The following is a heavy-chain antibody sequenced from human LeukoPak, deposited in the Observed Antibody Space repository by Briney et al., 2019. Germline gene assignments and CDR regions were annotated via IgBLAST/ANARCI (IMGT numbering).Heavy chain of an antibody. CDR2: TRNKANSYTT. CDR3: ATRSSWYDYYYGMDV. D-gene: IGHD6-13*01. V-gene: IGHV3-72*01. J-gene: IGHJ6*02. CDR1: GFTFSDHY. Sequence: GGSLRLSCAASGFTFSDHYMDWVRQAPGKGLEWVGRTRNKANSYTTEYAASVKGRFTISRDDSKNSLYLQMNSLKTEDTAVYYCATRSSWYDYYYGMDVWGQGTTVTVSS.